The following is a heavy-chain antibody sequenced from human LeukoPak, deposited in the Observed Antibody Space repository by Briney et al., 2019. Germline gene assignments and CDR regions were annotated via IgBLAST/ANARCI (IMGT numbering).Heavy chain of an antibody. D-gene: IGHD6-13*01. V-gene: IGHV4-39*07. CDR2: MYYTGST. CDR1: GGSIRSSSYY. J-gene: IGHJ4*02. Sequence: SETLSLTCIASGGSIRSSSYYWGWICQPPGKGLEWIGSMYYTGSTYYNPSLKTRVTISVDTSKNQFSLKLTSVTAADTAAYYCARVRAAAIPYYFDYWGQGTLVTVSS. CDR3: ARVRAAAIPYYFDY.